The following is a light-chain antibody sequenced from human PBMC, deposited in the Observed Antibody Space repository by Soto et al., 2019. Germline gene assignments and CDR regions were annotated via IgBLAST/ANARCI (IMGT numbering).Light chain of an antibody. CDR3: QQYNNWPLT. CDR1: QSVSIN. V-gene: IGKV3-15*01. CDR2: GAS. J-gene: IGKJ4*01. Sequence: EIMMTQSPAILSVSPGERATLSCRASQSVSINLAWYQQKPDQVPRLLIYGASSRATSIPARFSGSGSGTDFTLTISSLQSEDFAVYYCQQYNNWPLTFGGGTKVEI.